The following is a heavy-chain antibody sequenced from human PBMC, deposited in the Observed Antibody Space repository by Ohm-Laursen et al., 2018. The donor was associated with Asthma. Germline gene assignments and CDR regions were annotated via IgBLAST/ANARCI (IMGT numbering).Heavy chain of an antibody. CDR1: GDSISSGNNY. D-gene: IGHD3-22*01. Sequence: ILSLTCTVSGDSISSGNNYWSWIRQHPGKGLEWIGYIYYSGITYSNPSLRSRVSISVDTSKNQFSLKLSPVTAADTAVYYCARGTFYYESTGYYFFDHWGQGALVTVSS. CDR2: IYYSGIT. V-gene: IGHV4-31*03. CDR3: ARGTFYYESTGYYFFDH. J-gene: IGHJ4*02.